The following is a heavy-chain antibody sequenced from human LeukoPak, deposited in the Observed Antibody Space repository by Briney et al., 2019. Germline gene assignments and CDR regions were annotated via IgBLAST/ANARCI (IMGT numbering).Heavy chain of an antibody. CDR1: GYTFTGYY. J-gene: IGHJ1*01. CDR3: ARAAVTTSRYFQH. CDR2: INPNSGGT. V-gene: IGHV1-2*02. D-gene: IGHD4-17*01. Sequence: ASVKVSCKASGYTFTGYYMHWVRQAPGQGLEWMGWINPNSGGTNYAQKFQGRVTMTRDTSISTAYMELSRLRSDDTAVYYCARAAVTTSRYFQHWGQGTLVTVSS.